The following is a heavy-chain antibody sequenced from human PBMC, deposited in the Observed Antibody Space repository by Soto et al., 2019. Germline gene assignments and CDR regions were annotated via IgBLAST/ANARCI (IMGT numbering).Heavy chain of an antibody. CDR3: AKLIAVAGRINWFDP. CDR2: ISGSGGST. D-gene: IGHD6-19*01. J-gene: IGHJ5*02. V-gene: IGHV3-23*01. CDR1: GFTFSSYA. Sequence: GSLRLSCAAPGFTFSSYAMSWVRQAPGKGLEWVSAISGSGGSTYYADSVKGRFTISRDNSKNTLYLQMNSLRAEDTAVYYCAKLIAVAGRINWFDPWGQGTLVTVSS.